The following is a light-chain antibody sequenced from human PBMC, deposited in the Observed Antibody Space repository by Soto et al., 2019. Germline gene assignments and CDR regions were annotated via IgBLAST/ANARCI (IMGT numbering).Light chain of an antibody. CDR3: NSYSSSTSLPYV. CDR2: EVS. V-gene: IGLV2-14*01. J-gene: IGLJ1*01. CDR1: TNDVGGYNY. Sequence: QSALAQPASVSGSPGQSITISCTGTTNDVGGYNYVSWYQQHPGEAPKLLIFEVSSRPSGVSNRFSGSKSGNTASLTISALQAEDEADYFCNSYSSSTSLPYVFGTGTKVTVL.